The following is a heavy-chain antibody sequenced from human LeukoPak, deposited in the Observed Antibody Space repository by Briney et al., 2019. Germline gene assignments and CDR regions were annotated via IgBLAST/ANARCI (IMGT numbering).Heavy chain of an antibody. CDR3: ARLDTMISTGMDV. Sequence: SETLSLTCIVSGGSISSSIYYWAWVRQPPGKGLEWIGTVFYNGATQYSPSLRSRVTISIDTSTNQFSLKLTSVTAADTAVYYCARLDTMISTGMDVWGQGTTVTVSS. CDR2: VFYNGAT. D-gene: IGHD3-22*01. CDR1: GGSISSSIYY. V-gene: IGHV4-39*07. J-gene: IGHJ6*02.